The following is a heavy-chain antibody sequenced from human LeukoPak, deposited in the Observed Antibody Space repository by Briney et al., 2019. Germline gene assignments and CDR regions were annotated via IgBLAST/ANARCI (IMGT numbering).Heavy chain of an antibody. Sequence: PGGSLRLSCAASGFTFSSYSMNWVRQAPGKGVEFVANIDQDGSVRNYVDSVKSRFIISRDNAQNSLYLQLDSLRDEDTAVYFCARDPGSSSFDYWGLGTPVTVSS. V-gene: IGHV3-7*01. D-gene: IGHD6-13*01. J-gene: IGHJ4*02. CDR2: IDQDGSVR. CDR1: GFTFSSYS. CDR3: ARDPGSSSFDY.